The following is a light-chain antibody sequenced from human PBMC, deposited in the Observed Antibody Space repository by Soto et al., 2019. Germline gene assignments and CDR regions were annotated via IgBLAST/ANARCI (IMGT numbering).Light chain of an antibody. CDR2: GAS. CDR3: QQYGSSPG. Sequence: EIVLTQSPGTLSLSPGERATLSCRASQSVSSSYLAWYQQKPGQAPRLLIYGASSRATGIPDRFSGSGSGTDFTLTISRLEPEDFVVYYCQQYGSSPGFGGGTKVDIK. CDR1: QSVSSSY. J-gene: IGKJ4*01. V-gene: IGKV3-20*01.